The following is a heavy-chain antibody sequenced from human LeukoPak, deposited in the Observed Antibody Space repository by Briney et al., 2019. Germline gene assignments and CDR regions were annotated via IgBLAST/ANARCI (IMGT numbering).Heavy chain of an antibody. Sequence: GGSLRLSCAASGFTVSSNYMSWVRQAPGKGLEWVSVIYSGGSTYYADSVKGRFTISRDNSKNTLYLQMNSLRAEDTAVYYCARVKVDYYDSSGYIDYWGQGTLVTVSS. V-gene: IGHV3-53*01. CDR1: GFTVSSNY. J-gene: IGHJ4*02. CDR3: ARVKVDYYDSSGYIDY. CDR2: IYSGGST. D-gene: IGHD3-22*01.